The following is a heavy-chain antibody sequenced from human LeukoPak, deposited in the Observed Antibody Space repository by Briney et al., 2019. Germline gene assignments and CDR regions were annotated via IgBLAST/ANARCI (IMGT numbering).Heavy chain of an antibody. CDR3: AKDLLGYCSSTSCQSSNFDY. V-gene: IGHV3-23*01. D-gene: IGHD2-2*01. CDR1: GFTFSSYA. Sequence: GGSLRLSCAASGFTFSSYAMSWVRQAPGKGLELVSAISGSGGSTYYADSVKGRFTISRDNSKNTLYLQMNSLRAEDTAVYYCAKDLLGYCSSTSCQSSNFDYWGQGTLVTVSS. CDR2: ISGSGGST. J-gene: IGHJ4*02.